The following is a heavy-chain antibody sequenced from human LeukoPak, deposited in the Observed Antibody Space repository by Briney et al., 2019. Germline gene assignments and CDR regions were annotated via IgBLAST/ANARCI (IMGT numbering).Heavy chain of an antibody. V-gene: IGHV3-23*01. J-gene: IGHJ4*02. CDR3: AKRGVVIRVFLVGFHKEAYYFDS. CDR2: LSGSGGGT. D-gene: IGHD3-10*01. CDR1: GITLSNYG. Sequence: PGGSLRLSCAVSGITLSNYGMSWVRQAPGKVLEWVAGLSGSGGGTNYADSVQGWFTISRDNPKNTLYLQMNSLRAEDKAVYFCAKRGVVIRVFLVGFHKEAYYFDSWGQGALVTVSS.